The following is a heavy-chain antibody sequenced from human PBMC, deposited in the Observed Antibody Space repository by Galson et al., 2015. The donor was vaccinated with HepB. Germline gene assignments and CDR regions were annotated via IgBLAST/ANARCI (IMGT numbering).Heavy chain of an antibody. CDR3: ARGAHYIGTHLALDS. Sequence: SVKVSCKAPGGSYNGYAFSWVRQAPGQGLEWMAGLIPIYGTANYAQKFEGRLTVTADKSTNTAYMELSGLTSVDSAVYFCARGAHYIGTHLALDSWGQGNLVTVSS. CDR1: GGSYNGYA. D-gene: IGHD1-26*01. V-gene: IGHV1-69*06. CDR2: LIPIYGTA. J-gene: IGHJ4*02.